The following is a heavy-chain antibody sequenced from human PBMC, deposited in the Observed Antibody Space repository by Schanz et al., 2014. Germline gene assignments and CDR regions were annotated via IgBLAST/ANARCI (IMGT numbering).Heavy chain of an antibody. J-gene: IGHJ6*02. CDR2: VIPTSGTT. Sequence: QVQLVQSEAEVKKPGASVTISCKASGYTFTSYYMHWVRQAPGQGLEWMGIVIPTSGTTAYAQKLQGRVTLTRDTSTSTVYMELSSLRSDDTAVYYCARTATVTLKFSMDVWGQGTTVTVSS. CDR1: GYTFTSYY. D-gene: IGHD4-17*01. V-gene: IGHV1-46*04. CDR3: ARTATVTLKFSMDV.